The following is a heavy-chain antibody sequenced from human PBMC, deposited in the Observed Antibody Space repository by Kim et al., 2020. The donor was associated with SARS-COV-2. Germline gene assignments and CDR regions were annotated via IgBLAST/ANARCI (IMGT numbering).Heavy chain of an antibody. CDR2: ISSSSSYI. D-gene: IGHD3-22*01. CDR3: ASARYYYDSSGYPHDAFDI. CDR1: GFTFSSYS. J-gene: IGHJ3*02. Sequence: GGSLRLSCAASGFTFSSYSMNWVRQAPGKGLEWVSSISSSSSYIYYADSVKGRFTISRDNAKNSLYLQMNSLRAEDTAVYYCASARYYYDSSGYPHDAFDIWGQGTMVTVSS. V-gene: IGHV3-21*01.